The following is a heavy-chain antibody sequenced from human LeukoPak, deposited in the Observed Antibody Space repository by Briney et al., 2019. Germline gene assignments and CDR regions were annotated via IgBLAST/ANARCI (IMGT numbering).Heavy chain of an antibody. CDR2: ISSSSSYI. D-gene: IGHD6-19*01. Sequence: GGSLRLSCAASGFTFSSYSMNWVRQAPGKGLEWVSSISSSSSYIYYADSVKGRFTVSRDNAKNSLYLQMNSLRAEDSAVYYCAREDRYSSSPYFDHWGQGTLVTVSS. CDR3: AREDRYSSSPYFDH. J-gene: IGHJ4*02. CDR1: GFTFSSYS. V-gene: IGHV3-21*04.